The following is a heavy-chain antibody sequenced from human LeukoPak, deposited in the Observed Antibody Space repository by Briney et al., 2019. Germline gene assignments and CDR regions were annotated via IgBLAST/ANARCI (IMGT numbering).Heavy chain of an antibody. D-gene: IGHD3-22*01. CDR3: ARDPGDYYYDSSGYRSYYYYYYMDV. V-gene: IGHV1-18*01. J-gene: IGHJ6*03. CDR2: ISAYNGNT. Sequence: ASVKVSCKASGYTFTSYGISWVRQAPGQGLEWMGWISAYNGNTNYAQKLQGRVTMTTDTSTSTAYMELRSLRSDDTAVYYCARDPGDYYYDSSGYRSYYYYYYMDVWGKGTTVTVSS. CDR1: GYTFTSYG.